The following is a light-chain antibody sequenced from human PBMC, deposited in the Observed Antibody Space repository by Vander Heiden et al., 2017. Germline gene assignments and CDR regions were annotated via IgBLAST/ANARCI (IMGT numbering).Light chain of an antibody. CDR1: QSLVDSDGNTY. Sequence: DIVMTKSPLSLPVTLGQPASISCRSSQSLVDSDGNTYLNWFQQRTGQSPRRLIYRVSNRDSGVPDRFSGSGSGTDFTLKISRVEAEDVGVYYCTQGSHWPWTFGQGTKVEIK. CDR2: RVS. CDR3: TQGSHWPWT. V-gene: IGKV2-30*01. J-gene: IGKJ1*01.